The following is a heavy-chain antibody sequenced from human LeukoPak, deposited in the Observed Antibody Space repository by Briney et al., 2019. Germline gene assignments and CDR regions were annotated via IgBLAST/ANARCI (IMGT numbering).Heavy chain of an antibody. D-gene: IGHD3-22*01. V-gene: IGHV3-7*01. CDR1: GFTSSSSW. CDR3: TRGRLTMT. CDR2: IKEDGSEK. J-gene: IGHJ5*02. Sequence: AGRSLRLSCAASGFTSSSSWMSWVRQAPGKGLEWVANIKEDGSEKCYVEPVKGRFSISRDNAKNSLYLQMNSLRVEDTAVYYCTRGRLTMTWGQGTLVTVSS.